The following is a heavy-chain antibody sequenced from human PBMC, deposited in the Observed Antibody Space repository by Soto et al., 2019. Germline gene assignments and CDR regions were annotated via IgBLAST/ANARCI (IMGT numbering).Heavy chain of an antibody. CDR3: ARDFSFSTWLVHRSDAFDI. CDR2: ISAYNGNT. CDR1: GYTFTSYG. D-gene: IGHD6-19*01. J-gene: IGHJ3*02. Sequence: EASVKVSCKASGYTFTSYGISWVRQAPGQGLEWMGWISAYNGNTNYAQKLQGRVTMTTDTSTSTAYMELRSLRSDDTAVYYCARDFSFSTWLVHRSDAFDIWGQGTMVTVSS. V-gene: IGHV1-18*01.